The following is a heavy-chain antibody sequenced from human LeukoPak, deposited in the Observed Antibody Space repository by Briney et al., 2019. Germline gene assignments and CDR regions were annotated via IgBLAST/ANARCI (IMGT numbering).Heavy chain of an antibody. CDR3: VRDRGTYRPIDY. D-gene: IGHD1-26*01. Sequence: GGSLRLSCAASGFTFSSYWMHWVRQAPGKGLVWVSRIKGDGSITSYADSVKGRFTISRDNARNPLYLQMNSLRAEDTAIYYCVRDRGTYRPIDYWGQGTLVTVSS. J-gene: IGHJ4*02. CDR1: GFTFSSYW. CDR2: IKGDGSIT. V-gene: IGHV3-74*01.